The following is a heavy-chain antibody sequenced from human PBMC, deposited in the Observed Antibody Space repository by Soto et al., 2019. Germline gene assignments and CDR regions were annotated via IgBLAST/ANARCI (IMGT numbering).Heavy chain of an antibody. V-gene: IGHV3-7*03. Sequence: HPWGSLRLSCAASGFTFSSDLMSWVRQAPGKGLEWVANIKQDGSEKYHVDSVKGRFTISRDNAKNSLYLQMNSLRAEDKAVSYCARAVHYYDSSGYYFACYFDLWGSGTLVTVSS. D-gene: IGHD3-22*01. CDR1: GFTFSSDL. J-gene: IGHJ2*01. CDR2: IKQDGSEK. CDR3: ARAVHYYDSSGYYFACYFDL.